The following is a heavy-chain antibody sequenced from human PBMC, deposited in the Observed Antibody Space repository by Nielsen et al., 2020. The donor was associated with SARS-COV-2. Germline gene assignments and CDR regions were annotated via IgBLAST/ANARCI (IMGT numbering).Heavy chain of an antibody. D-gene: IGHD3-16*01. Sequence: SVKVSCKASGCTFSSYTISWVRQAPGQGLEWMGRIIPILGIANYAQKFQGRVTITADKSTSTAYMELSSLRSEDTAVYYCARDRKLGYGMDVWGQGTTVTVSS. CDR2: IIPILGIA. CDR1: GCTFSSYT. V-gene: IGHV1-69*04. J-gene: IGHJ6*02. CDR3: ARDRKLGYGMDV.